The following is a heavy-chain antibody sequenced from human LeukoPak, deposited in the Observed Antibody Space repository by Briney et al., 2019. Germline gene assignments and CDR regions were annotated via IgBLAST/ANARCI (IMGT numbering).Heavy chain of an antibody. CDR1: GGSFSCDY. J-gene: IGHJ3*02. D-gene: IGHD2-2*01. V-gene: IGHV4-34*01. CDR3: ARGFPHPSVVVPAAQHDAFDI. Sequence: SVPLLPSSAFGGGSFSCDYCSWSHHPPERVQEVTWVSSHSGSIYYTPSLKSRVTISVDKSKNQLSLKMSSVTAADTAVYYCARGFPHPSVVVPAAQHDAFDIWGQGTMVTVSS. CDR2: SSHSGSI.